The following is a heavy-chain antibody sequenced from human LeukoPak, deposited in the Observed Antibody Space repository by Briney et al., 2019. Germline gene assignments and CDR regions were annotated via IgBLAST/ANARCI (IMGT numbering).Heavy chain of an antibody. J-gene: IGHJ5*02. Sequence: PSETLSLTCTVSGGSISSSSYYWSWIRQPPGKGLEWIGEINHSGSTNYNPSLKSRVTISVDTSKNQFSLKLSSVTAADTAVYYCARGLREGVVVPAAILYWFDPWGQGTLVTVSS. V-gene: IGHV4-39*07. CDR3: ARGLREGVVVPAAILYWFDP. D-gene: IGHD2-2*01. CDR1: GGSISSSSYY. CDR2: INHSGST.